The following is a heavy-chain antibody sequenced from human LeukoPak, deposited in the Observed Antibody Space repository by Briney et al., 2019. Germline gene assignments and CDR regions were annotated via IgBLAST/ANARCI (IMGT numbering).Heavy chain of an antibody. V-gene: IGHV4-59*01. D-gene: IGHD1-26*01. CDR1: GGSISSYY. J-gene: IGHJ1*01. CDR3: ARDVVGATYFQL. Sequence: SETLSLTCTVSGGSISSYYWSWIRQPPGKGLEWIGYIYYSGSTNYNPSLKSRVTISKDTSNNQFSLKVTSVTAADTAVYYCARDVVGATYFQLWGQGALVTVSS. CDR2: IYYSGST.